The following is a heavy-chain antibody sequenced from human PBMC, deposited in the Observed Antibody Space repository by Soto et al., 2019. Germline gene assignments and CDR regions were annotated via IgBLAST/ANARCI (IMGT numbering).Heavy chain of an antibody. D-gene: IGHD1-1*01. CDR3: ARPFGTGTRDEYYYYGMDV. Sequence: ASVKVFCKASGYTFTGYYMHWVRQAPGQGLEWMGWINPNSGGTNYAQKFQGRVTMTRDTSISTAYMELSRVRSDDTAVYYCARPFGTGTRDEYYYYGMDVWGQGTTVTVSS. CDR2: INPNSGGT. CDR1: GYTFTGYY. V-gene: IGHV1-2*02. J-gene: IGHJ6*02.